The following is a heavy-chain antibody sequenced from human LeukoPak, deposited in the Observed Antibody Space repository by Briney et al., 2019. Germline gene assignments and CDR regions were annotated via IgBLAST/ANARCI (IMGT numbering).Heavy chain of an antibody. CDR1: GFTFSSYC. J-gene: IGHJ4*02. CDR2: ISRRSNYI. D-gene: IGHD5-24*01. Sequence: GGSLRLSCAASGFTFSSYCMNWVRQAPGKGPEWVSSISRRSNYIYYADSVKGRFTISRDNAKDTLYLQMNSLRVEDTAVYYCARVADGDKYGGRDYWGQGALVIVSS. CDR3: ARVADGDKYGGRDY. V-gene: IGHV3-21*01.